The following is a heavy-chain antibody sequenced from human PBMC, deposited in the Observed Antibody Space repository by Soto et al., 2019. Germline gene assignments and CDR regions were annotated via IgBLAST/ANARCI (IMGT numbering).Heavy chain of an antibody. Sequence: GGSLRLSCAASGFTVSSNYMSWVRQAPGKGLEWVSVIYSGGSTYYADSVKGRFTISRDNSKNQFSLKLNSVTAADTAVYYCARGVNYYDSSGSSWFDPWGQGALVTVSS. CDR3: ARGVNYYDSSGSSWFDP. D-gene: IGHD3-22*01. V-gene: IGHV3-53*01. CDR2: IYSGGST. J-gene: IGHJ5*02. CDR1: GFTVSSNY.